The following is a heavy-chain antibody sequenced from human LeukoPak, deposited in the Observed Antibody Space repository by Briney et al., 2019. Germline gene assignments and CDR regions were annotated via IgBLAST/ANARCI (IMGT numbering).Heavy chain of an antibody. CDR2: MYYSGST. D-gene: IGHD5-18*01. V-gene: IGHV4-38-2*02. Sequence: PSETLSLTCTVSGYSISSGYYWGWIRQPPGKGLEWIGSMYYSGSTYYNPSLKSRVTISLDTSKNQFSLKLSSVTAADTAVYYCARDSSGYTYGFYYYYNYYMDVWGKGTTVTVSS. CDR3: ARDSSGYTYGFYYYYNYYMDV. J-gene: IGHJ6*03. CDR1: GYSISSGYY.